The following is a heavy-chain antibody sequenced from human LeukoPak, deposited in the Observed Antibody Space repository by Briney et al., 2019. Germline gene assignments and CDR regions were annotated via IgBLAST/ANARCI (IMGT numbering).Heavy chain of an antibody. CDR2: ISGSGGST. J-gene: IGHJ4*02. V-gene: IGHV3-23*01. D-gene: IGHD3-16*01. CDR3: AASQDVGAYYFDY. CDR1: GFTFSSYG. Sequence: GGSLRLSCAASGFTFSSYGMSWVRQAPGKGLEWVSAISGSGGSTWYADSVKGRLTISRDNSKNTLYLQLNSLRAEDTAVYYCAASQDVGAYYFDYWGQGTLVTVSS.